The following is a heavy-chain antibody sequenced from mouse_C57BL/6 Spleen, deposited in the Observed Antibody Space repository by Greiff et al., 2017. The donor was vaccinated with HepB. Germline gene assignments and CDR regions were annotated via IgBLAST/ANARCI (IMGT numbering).Heavy chain of an antibody. V-gene: IGHV7-1*01. Sequence: EVQRVESGGGLVQSGRSLRLSCATSGFTFSDFYMEWVRQAPGKGLEWIAASRNKANDYTTEYSASVKGRFIVSRDTSQSILYLQMNALRAEDTAIYYCARGEGNDYDAWFAYWGQGTLVTVSA. J-gene: IGHJ3*01. D-gene: IGHD2-4*01. CDR1: GFTFSDFY. CDR3: ARGEGNDYDAWFAY. CDR2: SRNKANDYTT.